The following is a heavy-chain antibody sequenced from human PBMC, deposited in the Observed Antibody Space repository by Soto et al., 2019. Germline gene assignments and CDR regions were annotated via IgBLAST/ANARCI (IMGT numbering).Heavy chain of an antibody. CDR1: GGTFSSYT. CDR3: AVEGRCSGGSCYSGYNWFDP. V-gene: IGHV1-69*02. J-gene: IGHJ5*02. D-gene: IGHD2-15*01. CDR2: IIPILGIA. Sequence: QVQLVQSGAEVKKPGSSVKVSCKASGGTFSSYTISWVRQAPGQGLEWMGRIIPILGIANYAQKFQGRVTINADKSTSTAYMELSSLRSEDTAVYYCAVEGRCSGGSCYSGYNWFDPWGQGTLVTVSS.